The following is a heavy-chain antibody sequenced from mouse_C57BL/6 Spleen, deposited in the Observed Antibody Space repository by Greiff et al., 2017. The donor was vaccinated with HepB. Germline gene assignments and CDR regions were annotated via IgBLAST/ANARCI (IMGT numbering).Heavy chain of an antibody. D-gene: IGHD1-1*01. J-gene: IGHJ1*03. CDR3: ARNHYYGSSYGYFDV. CDR1: GFTFSDYG. Sequence: EVKLVESGGGLVKPGGSLKLSCAASGFTFSDYGMHWVRQAPEKGLEWVAYISSGSSTIYYADTVKGRFTISRDNAKNTLFLQMTSLRSEDTALYYCARNHYYGSSYGYFDVWGTGTTVTVSS. V-gene: IGHV5-17*01. CDR2: ISSGSSTI.